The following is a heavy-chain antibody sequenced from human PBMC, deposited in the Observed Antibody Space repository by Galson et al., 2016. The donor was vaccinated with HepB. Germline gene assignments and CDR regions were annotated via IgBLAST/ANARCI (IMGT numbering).Heavy chain of an antibody. CDR2: VFHTGAT. CDR3: ARGGRDDAFDI. Sequence: TLSLTCTVSGGSISSAETYWRWIRQPPGKGLEWIGYVFHTGATYNNASLESRLTISIDTSRNQFSLKLTSVTAADTAVYYCARGGRDDAFDIWGQGTMATVSS. CDR1: GGSISSAETY. J-gene: IGHJ3*02. V-gene: IGHV4-30-4*01.